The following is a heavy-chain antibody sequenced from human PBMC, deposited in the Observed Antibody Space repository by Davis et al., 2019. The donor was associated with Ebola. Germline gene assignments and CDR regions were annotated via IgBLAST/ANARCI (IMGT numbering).Heavy chain of an antibody. CDR2: IRYDGSNK. J-gene: IGHJ4*02. V-gene: IGHV3-30*02. D-gene: IGHD2-2*01. Sequence: GESLKISCAASGFTFSSYGMHWVRQAPGKGLEWVAFIRYDGSNKYYADSVKGRFTISRDNAKNSLYLQMSSLRVEDTAVYYRARDYCDTTTCYDHWGQGSLVTVSS. CDR1: GFTFSSYG. CDR3: ARDYCDTTTCYDH.